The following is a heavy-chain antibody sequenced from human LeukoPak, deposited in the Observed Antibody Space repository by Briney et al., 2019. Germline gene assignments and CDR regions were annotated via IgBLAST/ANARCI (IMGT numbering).Heavy chain of an antibody. CDR2: IYTSGST. CDR3: ARAPLWYSCSSVDY. D-gene: IGHD6-6*01. J-gene: IGHJ4*02. Sequence: SETLSLTCTVSGGSISSYYWSWIRQPAGKGLEWIGRIYTSGSTNYNPSLKSRVTISVDTSKNQFSLKLSSVTAADTAVYYCARAPLWYSCSSVDYWGQGTLVTVSS. V-gene: IGHV4-4*07. CDR1: GGSISSYY.